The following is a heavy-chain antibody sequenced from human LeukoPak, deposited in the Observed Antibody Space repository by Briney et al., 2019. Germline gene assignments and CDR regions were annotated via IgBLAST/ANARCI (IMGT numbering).Heavy chain of an antibody. D-gene: IGHD6-13*01. CDR1: GFTFSSYA. J-gene: IGHJ6*02. CDR3: ARDRQHPAPQQNYYYYYGMDV. CDR2: ISYDGSNK. Sequence: PGRSLRLSCAASGFTFSSYAMHWVRQAPGKGLEWVAVISYDGSNKYYADSVKGRFTISRDNSKNTLYLQMNSLRAEDTAVYYCARDRQHPAPQQNYYYYYGMDVWGQGTTVTVSS. V-gene: IGHV3-30*04.